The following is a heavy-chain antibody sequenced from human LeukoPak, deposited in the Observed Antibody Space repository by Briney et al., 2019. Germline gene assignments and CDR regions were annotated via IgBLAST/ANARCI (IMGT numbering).Heavy chain of an antibody. J-gene: IGHJ4*02. V-gene: IGHV4-39*01. CDR1: GGPISGSSYY. D-gene: IGHD6-19*01. CDR2: GFYSGSA. CDR3: ARGLGGSSGCFGY. Sequence: SETLSLTCTVSGGPISGSSYYWAWVRQPPGKGLEWVGNGFYSGSAYSNPSLKSRVTISVDTSRNQFSLNLSSVTAADTAVYYCARGLGGSSGCFGYWGQGTLVTVSS.